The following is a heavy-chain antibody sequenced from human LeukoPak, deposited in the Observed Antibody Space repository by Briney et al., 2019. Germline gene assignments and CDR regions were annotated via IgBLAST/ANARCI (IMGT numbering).Heavy chain of an antibody. Sequence: SETLSLTCTVSGGSISGYYWSWIRQPAGKGLEWIGRLYGSASIKYNPSLRSRLSLSGDTSKNQFSLKLSSVTAADTAVYYCAREARLASAAGLDVWGQGTMVTVS. D-gene: IGHD5-12*01. CDR1: GGSISGYY. J-gene: IGHJ6*02. CDR3: AREARLASAAGLDV. V-gene: IGHV4-4*07. CDR2: LYGSASI.